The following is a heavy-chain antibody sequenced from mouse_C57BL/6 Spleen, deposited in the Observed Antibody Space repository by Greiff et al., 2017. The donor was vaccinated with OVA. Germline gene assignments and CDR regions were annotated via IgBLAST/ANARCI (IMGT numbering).Heavy chain of an antibody. J-gene: IGHJ2*01. V-gene: IGHV1-63*01. CDR2: IYPGGGYT. Sequence: VQLQQSGAELVRPGTSVKMSCKASGYTFTNYWIGWAKQRPGHGLEWIGDIYPGGGYTNYNEKFKGKATLTADKSSSTAYMQFSSLTSEDSAIYYCARSRTHYFDYWGQGTTLTVSS. CDR1: GYTFTNYW. CDR3: ARSRTHYFDY.